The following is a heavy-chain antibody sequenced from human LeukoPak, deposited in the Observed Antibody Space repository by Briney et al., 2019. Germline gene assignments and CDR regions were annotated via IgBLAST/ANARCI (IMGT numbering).Heavy chain of an antibody. CDR2: INSDGSST. CDR3: ARVTSVTGTIFDS. J-gene: IGHJ4*02. D-gene: IGHD1-7*01. Sequence: GGSLRLSCAASGFTFRSCWMHWVRQAPGKGVVWVARINSDGSSTSYADSVKGRFTISRDNAKNTLYLQMSSLRAEDTAVYYCARVTSVTGTIFDSWGQGTLVTVSS. CDR1: GFTFRSCW. V-gene: IGHV3-74*01.